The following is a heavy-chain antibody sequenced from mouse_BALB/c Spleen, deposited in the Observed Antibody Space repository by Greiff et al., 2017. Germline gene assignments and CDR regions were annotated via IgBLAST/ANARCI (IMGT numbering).Heavy chain of an antibody. D-gene: IGHD2-2*01. Sequence: VQLQQSGAELVKPGASVKLSCTASGFNIKDTYMHWVKQRPEQGLEWIGRIDPANGNTKYDPKFQGKATITADTSSNTAYLQLSSLTAEDTAVYDCALLWLRRGFAYWGQGTLVTVSA. V-gene: IGHV14-3*02. CDR1: GFNIKDTY. J-gene: IGHJ3*01. CDR3: ALLWLRRGFAY. CDR2: IDPANGNT.